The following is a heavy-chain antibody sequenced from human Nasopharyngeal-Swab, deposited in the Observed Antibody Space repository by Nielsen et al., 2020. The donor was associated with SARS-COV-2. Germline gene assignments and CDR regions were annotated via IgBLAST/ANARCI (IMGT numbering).Heavy chain of an antibody. CDR3: ATRRHGH. Sequence: WIRQPPGKGLEWIGEIYHSGSTNYNPSLRSRVTISVDKSKNQFSLKLSSVTAADTAVYYCATRRHGHWGQGTLVTVSS. D-gene: IGHD3/OR15-3a*01. J-gene: IGHJ4*02. CDR2: IYHSGST. V-gene: IGHV4-4*02.